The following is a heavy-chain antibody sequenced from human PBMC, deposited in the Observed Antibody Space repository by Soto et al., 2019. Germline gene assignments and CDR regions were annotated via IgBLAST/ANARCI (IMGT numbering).Heavy chain of an antibody. CDR2: ITSSGGST. CDR3: TNGPLITGDS. J-gene: IGHJ5*01. Sequence: EVQLLESGGGLVQPGGSLRLSCAASGFRFSSYAMSWVRQAPGKGLEWVSSITSSGGSTYFADSVKGRFTISRDNSKNTLYLQLNSLRDEDTAVYYCTNGPLITGDSWGQGTLVTVSS. D-gene: IGHD3-22*01. V-gene: IGHV3-23*01. CDR1: GFRFSSYA.